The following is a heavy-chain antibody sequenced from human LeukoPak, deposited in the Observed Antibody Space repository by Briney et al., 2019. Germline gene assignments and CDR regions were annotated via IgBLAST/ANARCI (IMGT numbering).Heavy chain of an antibody. CDR2: IWYDGSNK. V-gene: IGHV3-33*01. CDR3: ARDRAAADLDY. CDR1: GFTFSSYG. J-gene: IGHJ4*02. D-gene: IGHD6-13*01. Sequence: GGSLRLSRAASGFTFSSYGMHCVRQAPGKGLEWVAVIWYDGSNKFYADSVKGRFTISRDNSKNTLYLQMNSLRAEDTAVYYCARDRAAADLDYWGQGTLVTVSS.